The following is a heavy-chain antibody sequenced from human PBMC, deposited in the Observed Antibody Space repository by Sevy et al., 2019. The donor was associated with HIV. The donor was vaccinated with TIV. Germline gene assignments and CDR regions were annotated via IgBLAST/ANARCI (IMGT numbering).Heavy chain of an antibody. CDR1: GFTFDDFA. CDR2: IGWDGGNK. D-gene: IGHD6-19*01. CDR3: VKDIGRRSVALSFDF. V-gene: IGHV3-43*01. J-gene: IGHJ4*02. Sequence: GGSLRFSCAASGFTFDDFAMHWVRQIPGKRLEWVSLIGWDGGNKFYRSSVRGRFAISRDNTKNSLYLQMDSLKPDDTALYYCVKDIGRRSVALSFDFWGQGTLVTVSS.